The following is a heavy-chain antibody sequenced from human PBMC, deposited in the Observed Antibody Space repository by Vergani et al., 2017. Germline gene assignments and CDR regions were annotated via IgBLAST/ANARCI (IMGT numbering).Heavy chain of an antibody. J-gene: IGHJ2*01. CDR1: GGTFSSYA. CDR2: IIPIFGTA. V-gene: IGHV1-69*01. CDR3: ARDTNYDFWYWYFDL. Sequence: QVQLVQSGAEVKKPGSSVKVSCKASGGTFSSYAISWVRQAPGQGLEWMGGIIPIFGTANYAQKFQGRVTITADESTITAYMERSSLRSEATAVYYCARDTNYDFWYWYFDLWGRGTLVTVSS. D-gene: IGHD3-3*01.